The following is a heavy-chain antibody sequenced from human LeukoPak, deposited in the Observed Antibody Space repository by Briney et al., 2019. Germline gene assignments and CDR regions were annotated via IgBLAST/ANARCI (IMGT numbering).Heavy chain of an antibody. CDR3: ARGYNDFWSGYYGGFIWFDP. D-gene: IGHD3-3*01. CDR2: IYYSGST. CDR1: GGSISSYY. Sequence: SETLSLTCTVSGGSISSYYWSWIRQPPGKGLEWIGYIYYSGSTNYNPSLKSRVTISVDTSKNQFSLKLSSVTAADTAVYYCARGYNDFWSGYYGGFIWFDPWGQGTLVTVSS. V-gene: IGHV4-59*12. J-gene: IGHJ5*02.